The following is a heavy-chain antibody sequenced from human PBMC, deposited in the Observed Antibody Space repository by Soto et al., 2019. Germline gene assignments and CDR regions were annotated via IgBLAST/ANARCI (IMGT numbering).Heavy chain of an antibody. CDR3: ARASYSSSSPSRIANWFDP. CDR1: GYTFTSYY. V-gene: IGHV1-46*01. J-gene: IGHJ5*02. Sequence: ASVKVSCKASGYTFTSYYVHWVRQAPGQGLEWMGIINTSGGSTSYAQKFQGRVTMTRDTSTSTVYMELSSLRSEDTAVYYCARASYSSSSPSRIANWFDPWGQGTLVTVSS. CDR2: INTSGGST. D-gene: IGHD6-13*01.